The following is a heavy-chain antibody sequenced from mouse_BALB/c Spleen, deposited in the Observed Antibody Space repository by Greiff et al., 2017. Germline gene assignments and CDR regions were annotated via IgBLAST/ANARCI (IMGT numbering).Heavy chain of an antibody. CDR1: GFTFSDYY. CDR3: ARDRYGKRAMDY. CDR2: ISDGGSYT. V-gene: IGHV5-4*02. Sequence: DVMLVESGGGLVKPGGSLKLSCAASGFTFSDYYMYWVRQTPEKRLEWVATISDGGSYTYYPDSVKGRFTISRDNAKNNLYLQMSSLKSEDTAMYYCARDRYGKRAMDYWGQGTSVTVSS. J-gene: IGHJ4*01. D-gene: IGHD2-1*01.